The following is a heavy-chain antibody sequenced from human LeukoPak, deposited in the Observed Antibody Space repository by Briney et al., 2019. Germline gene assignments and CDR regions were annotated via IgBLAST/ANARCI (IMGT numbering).Heavy chain of an antibody. CDR2: IKQDGSEK. CDR1: GFTVSSNY. Sequence: GGSLRLSCAASGFTVSSNYMSWVRQAPGKGLEWVANIKQDGSEKYYVDSVKGRFTISRDNARKSLYLQMNSLRADDTAVYYCARDIVIRDYYFDYWGQGTLVTVSS. D-gene: IGHD3-9*01. V-gene: IGHV3-7*01. J-gene: IGHJ4*02. CDR3: ARDIVIRDYYFDY.